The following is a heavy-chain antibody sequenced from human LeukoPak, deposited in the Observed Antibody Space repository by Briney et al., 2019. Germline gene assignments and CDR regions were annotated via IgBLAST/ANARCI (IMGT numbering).Heavy chain of an antibody. CDR1: GDSNSSGGYY. Sequence: SQTPSPTRTVSGDSNSSGGYYWSWIPQPPGEGLEWIWRISSSGSTNYNPSLKSRVTISVDTSKNQFSLKLSSVTAADTAVYFCARGPYSYDSSGAFDIWGQGTMVTVSS. D-gene: IGHD3-22*01. CDR2: ISSSGST. J-gene: IGHJ3*02. V-gene: IGHV4-61*02. CDR3: ARGPYSYDSSGAFDI.